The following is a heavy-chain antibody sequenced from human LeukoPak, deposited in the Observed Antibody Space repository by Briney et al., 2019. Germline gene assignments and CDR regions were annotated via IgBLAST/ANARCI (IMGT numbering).Heavy chain of an antibody. V-gene: IGHV4-34*01. CDR2: INHSGST. Sequence: KPSETLSLTCAVYGGSFSGYYWSWIRQPPGKGLEWIGEINHSGSTNYNPSLKSRVTISVDTSKNQFSLKLSSVTAADTAVYYCARGVLTGGDFDYWGQGTLVTVSS. CDR3: ARGVLTGGDFDY. D-gene: IGHD3-9*01. CDR1: GGSFSGYY. J-gene: IGHJ4*02.